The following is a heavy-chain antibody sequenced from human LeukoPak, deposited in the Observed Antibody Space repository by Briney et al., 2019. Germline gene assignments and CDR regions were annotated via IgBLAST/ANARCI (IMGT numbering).Heavy chain of an antibody. V-gene: IGHV5-51*01. CDR3: ATPQVSGWNFDY. J-gene: IGHJ4*02. CDR1: GYSFTNYW. Sequence: GESLKISCEASGYSFTNYWIGWVRQMPGKGLEWMGSIYPGDSDTRYSPSFQGQVTISADKSITTAYLQWSSLKASDTAIYYCATPQVSGWNFDYWGQGTLVTVSS. D-gene: IGHD6-19*01. CDR2: IYPGDSDT.